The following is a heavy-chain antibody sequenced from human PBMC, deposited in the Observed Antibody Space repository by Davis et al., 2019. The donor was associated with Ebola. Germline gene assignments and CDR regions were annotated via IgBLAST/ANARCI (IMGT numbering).Heavy chain of an antibody. CDR2: ISYDGSNK. J-gene: IGHJ3*02. Sequence: GESLKISCAASGFTFSSYGMHWVRQAPGKGLEWVAVISYDGSNKYYADSVKGRFTISRDNAKNSLYLQMNSLRAEDTAVYYCARDGLPPYCSGGSCYSSDAFDIWGQGTMVTVSS. V-gene: IGHV3-30*03. CDR3: ARDGLPPYCSGGSCYSSDAFDI. D-gene: IGHD2-15*01. CDR1: GFTFSSYG.